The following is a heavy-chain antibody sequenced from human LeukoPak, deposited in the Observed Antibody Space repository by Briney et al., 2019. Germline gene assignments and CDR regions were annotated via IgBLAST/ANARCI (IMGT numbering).Heavy chain of an antibody. D-gene: IGHD5-12*01. CDR3: AISISFKNWFDP. Sequence: ASVKVSCKASGYTFTGYYMHWVRQAPGQGLEWMGWINPNSGGTNYAQKFQGRVTMTRDTSISTANMELSRLRSDDTAVYYCAISISFKNWFDPWGQGTLVTVSS. V-gene: IGHV1-2*02. CDR2: INPNSGGT. CDR1: GYTFTGYY. J-gene: IGHJ5*02.